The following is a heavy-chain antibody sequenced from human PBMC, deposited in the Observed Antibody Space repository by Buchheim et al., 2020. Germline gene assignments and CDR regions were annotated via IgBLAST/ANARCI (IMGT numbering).Heavy chain of an antibody. D-gene: IGHD6-6*01. CDR3: ARDEGSSSSFRRPSAGFDP. J-gene: IGHJ5*02. Sequence: QVQLVQSGAEVKKPGASVKVSCKASGYTFTSYYMHWVRQAPGQGLEWMGIINPSGGSTSYAQKFQGRVNMNRDTSKSTVYMELSSLRSEDTAVYYCARDEGSSSSFRRPSAGFDPWGQGTL. CDR1: GYTFTSYY. V-gene: IGHV1-46*01. CDR2: INPSGGST.